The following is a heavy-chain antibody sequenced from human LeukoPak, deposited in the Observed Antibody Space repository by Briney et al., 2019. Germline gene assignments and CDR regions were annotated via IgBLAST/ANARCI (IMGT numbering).Heavy chain of an antibody. J-gene: IGHJ4*02. V-gene: IGHV3-30*02. Sequence: PGGSLRLSCAASGFTFSSYGMHWVRQAPGKGLEWVAFIRYDGSNKYYADSVKGRFTISRDNSKNTLYLQMNSLRAEDTALYYCARSVRSLLSGYPPPQQYYFDYWGQGTLVSVSS. D-gene: IGHD3-3*01. CDR2: IRYDGSNK. CDR1: GFTFSSYG. CDR3: ARSVRSLLSGYPPPQQYYFDY.